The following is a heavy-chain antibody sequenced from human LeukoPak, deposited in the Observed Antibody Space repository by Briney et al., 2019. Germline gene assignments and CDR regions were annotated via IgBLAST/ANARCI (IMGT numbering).Heavy chain of an antibody. D-gene: IGHD5-24*01. CDR3: ARYQSLEMATGWRYFDY. Sequence: ASVKVSCKASGYTFTSYGISWVRQAPGQGLEWMGIINPSGGSTSYAQKFQGRVTMTRDTSTSTVYMELSSLRSEDTAVYYCARYQSLEMATGWRYFDYWGQGTLVTVSS. CDR2: INPSGGST. CDR1: GYTFTSYG. J-gene: IGHJ4*02. V-gene: IGHV1-46*01.